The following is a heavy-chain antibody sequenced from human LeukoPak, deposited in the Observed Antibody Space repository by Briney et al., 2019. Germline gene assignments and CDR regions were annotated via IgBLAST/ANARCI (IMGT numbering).Heavy chain of an antibody. D-gene: IGHD2-15*01. V-gene: IGHV4-59*01. J-gene: IGHJ4*02. CDR1: GGSISSFY. Sequence: SETLSLTCTVSGGSISSFYGGWIRQPPGKGLEWIGYIYNSGSTDYNPSLKSRVTISVDTSKNQFSLKLSSVTAADTAVYYCARDVGGGPFFDYWGQGTLVTVSS. CDR3: ARDVGGGPFFDY. CDR2: IYNSGST.